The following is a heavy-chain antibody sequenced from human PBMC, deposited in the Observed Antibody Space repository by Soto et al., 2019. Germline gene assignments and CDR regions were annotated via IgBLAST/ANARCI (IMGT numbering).Heavy chain of an antibody. CDR3: ARDLCYGDYANYYGMDV. J-gene: IGHJ6*02. Sequence: PWVSLRLSCAASGFTFSSYSMNGVRQAPGKGLEWVSSISSSSSYIYYADSVKGRFTISRDNAKNSLYLQMNSLRAEDTAVYYCARDLCYGDYANYYGMDVWGQGTTVTVSS. CDR2: ISSSSSYI. V-gene: IGHV3-21*01. D-gene: IGHD4-17*01. CDR1: GFTFSSYS.